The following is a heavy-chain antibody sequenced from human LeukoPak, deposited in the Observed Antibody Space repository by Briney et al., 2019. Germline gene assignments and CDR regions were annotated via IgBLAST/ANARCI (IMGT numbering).Heavy chain of an antibody. V-gene: IGHV3-30*18. J-gene: IGHJ4*02. D-gene: IGHD6-19*01. CDR1: GFTFSSYG. CDR3: AKDSSQWLVRGNYFDY. CDR2: ISYDGSNK. Sequence: PGRSLRLSCAASGFTFSSYGMHWVRQAPGKGLEWVAVISYDGSNKYYADSVKGRFTISRDNSKNTLYLQMNSLRAEDTAVYYCAKDSSQWLVRGNYFDYWGQGTLVTVSS.